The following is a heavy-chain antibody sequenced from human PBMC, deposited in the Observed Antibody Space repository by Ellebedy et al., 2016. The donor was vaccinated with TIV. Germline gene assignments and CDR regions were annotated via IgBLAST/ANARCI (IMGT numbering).Heavy chain of an antibody. CDR2: IYSSGST. V-gene: IGHV4-4*07. Sequence: SETLSLTCTVSGGSISSYYWSWIRQPAGKGLEWIGRIYSSGSTDYNPSLKSRATMSVDTSKNQFSLKLSSVTAADTAVYYCARDAWFGELGAWFDPWGQGTLVTVSS. D-gene: IGHD3-10*01. CDR1: GGSISSYY. CDR3: ARDAWFGELGAWFDP. J-gene: IGHJ5*02.